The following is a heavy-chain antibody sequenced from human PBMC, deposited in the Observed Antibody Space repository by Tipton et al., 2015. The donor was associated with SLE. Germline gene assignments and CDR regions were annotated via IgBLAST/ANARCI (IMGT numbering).Heavy chain of an antibody. CDR3: ASFRQRFYYDSPKGAFDI. V-gene: IGHV3-21*01. CDR1: GFTFSSYS. Sequence: GSLRLSCAASGFTFSSYSMNWVRQAPGKGLEWVSSISSSSYIYYADSVKGRFTISRDNAKNSLYLQMNSLRAEDTAVYYCASFRQRFYYDSPKGAFDIWGQGTMVTVSS. CDR2: ISSSSYI. J-gene: IGHJ3*02. D-gene: IGHD3-22*01.